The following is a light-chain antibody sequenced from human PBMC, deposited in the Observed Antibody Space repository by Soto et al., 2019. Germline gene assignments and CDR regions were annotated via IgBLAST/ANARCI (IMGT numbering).Light chain of an antibody. Sequence: AIRMTQSPSSFSASTGDRVSITCRATQDIGTYLAWYQQIPGKAPKLLIYDASTLQTGVPSRFSGSGSGTDFTLTISYLQSEDFGTYYCQQFYNYLRTFGQGTKVDIK. CDR1: QDIGTY. CDR3: QQFYNYLRT. V-gene: IGKV1-8*01. CDR2: DAS. J-gene: IGKJ1*01.